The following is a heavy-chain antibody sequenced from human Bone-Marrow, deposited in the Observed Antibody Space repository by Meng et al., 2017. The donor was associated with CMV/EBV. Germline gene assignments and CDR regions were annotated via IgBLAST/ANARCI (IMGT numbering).Heavy chain of an antibody. Sequence: GESLKISCAASGFTFSSYWMHWVRQAPGKGLVWVSRINSDGSSISYADSVKGRFTISRDNAKNTLYLQMNSLRAEDTAVYYCALMATTVYYYGMDVWGQGTTVTVSS. CDR2: INSDGSSI. V-gene: IGHV3-74*01. J-gene: IGHJ6*02. CDR3: ALMATTVYYYGMDV. D-gene: IGHD5-24*01. CDR1: GFTFSSYW.